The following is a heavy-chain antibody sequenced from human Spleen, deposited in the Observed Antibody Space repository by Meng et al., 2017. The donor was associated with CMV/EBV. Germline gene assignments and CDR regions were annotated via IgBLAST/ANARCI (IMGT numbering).Heavy chain of an antibody. CDR1: GGSVSSGTCY. D-gene: IGHD1-7*01. J-gene: IGHJ5*02. CDR3: AREASITGTWWFDP. V-gene: IGHV4-61*01. Sequence: GSLRLSCTVSGGSVSSGTCYWSWIRQPPGKGLEWIGYIYYSGSTNYNPSLKSRVTISVDTSKNQFSLKLSSVTAADTAVYYCAREASITGTWWFDPWGQGTLVTVSS. CDR2: IYYSGST.